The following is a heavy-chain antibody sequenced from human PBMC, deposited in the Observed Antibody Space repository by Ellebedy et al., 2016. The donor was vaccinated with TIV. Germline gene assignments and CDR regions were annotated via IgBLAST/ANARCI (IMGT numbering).Heavy chain of an antibody. Sequence: PGGSLRLSCAASGFSFSSYAMSWVRQAPGKGLEWISGIVGSGGGIWYAESAKGRFTISRDNSKNTLYLQMNSLRAEDTAIYYCARGRSWTYIHQAFDYWGQGTLVTVSS. V-gene: IGHV3-23*01. CDR1: GFSFSSYA. J-gene: IGHJ4*02. D-gene: IGHD1-7*01. CDR3: ARGRSWTYIHQAFDY. CDR2: IVGSGGGI.